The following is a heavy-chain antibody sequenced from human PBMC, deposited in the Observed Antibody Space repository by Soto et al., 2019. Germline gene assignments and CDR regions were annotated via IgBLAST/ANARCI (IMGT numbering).Heavy chain of an antibody. CDR1: GYTFTSYD. J-gene: IGHJ4*02. CDR2: MNPNSANT. CDR3: ARLSSGGEFDY. D-gene: IGHD3-10*01. Sequence: ASVEVSCKXSGYTFTSYDINWVRQATGQGLEWMGWMNPNSANTGYAQKFQGRVTMTRNTSISTAYMELSSLRSEDPAVYYCARLSSGGEFDYWGQGTLVTVSS. V-gene: IGHV1-8*01.